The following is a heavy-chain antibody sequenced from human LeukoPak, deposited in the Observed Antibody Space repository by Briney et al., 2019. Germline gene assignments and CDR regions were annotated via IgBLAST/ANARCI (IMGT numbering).Heavy chain of an antibody. CDR3: ARLGYNWNYNWFDP. D-gene: IGHD1-7*01. Sequence: TSETLSLICAVSGFSISSGYYWGWIRQPPGKGLEWIGSIHHSGSTYYNPSLKSRVTISVDTSKNQFSLNLSSVTAADTAVYYCARLGYNWNYNWFDPWGLGTLVTVSS. CDR2: IHHSGST. J-gene: IGHJ5*02. V-gene: IGHV4-38-2*01. CDR1: GFSISSGYY.